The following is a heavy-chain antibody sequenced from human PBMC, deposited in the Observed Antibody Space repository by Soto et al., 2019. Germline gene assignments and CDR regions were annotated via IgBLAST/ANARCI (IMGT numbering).Heavy chain of an antibody. V-gene: IGHV3-23*01. CDR2: ISGSGGST. D-gene: IGHD5-12*01. CDR3: AKDNSGYSAGVVDY. J-gene: IGHJ4*02. Sequence: GESLEISCAASGFTFSSYAMSWVRQAPGKGLEWVSAISGSGGSTYYADSVKGRFTISRDNSKNTLYLQMNSLRAEDTAVYYYAKDNSGYSAGVVDYWGQGTLVTVSS. CDR1: GFTFSSYA.